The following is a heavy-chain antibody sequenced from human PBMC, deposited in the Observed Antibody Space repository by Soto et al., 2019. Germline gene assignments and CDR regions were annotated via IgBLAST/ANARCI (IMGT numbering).Heavy chain of an antibody. CDR3: ARENALTMVRGVIIKGRGNYFDY. D-gene: IGHD3-10*01. V-gene: IGHV4-31*03. Sequence: QVQLQESGPGLVKPSQTLSLTCTVSGGSISSGGYYWSWIRQHPGKGLEWIGYIYYSGSTYYNPSLKSRVTISVDTSKNQFSLKLSSVTAADTAVYYCARENALTMVRGVIIKGRGNYFDYWGQGTLVTVSS. CDR1: GGSISSGGYY. CDR2: IYYSGST. J-gene: IGHJ4*02.